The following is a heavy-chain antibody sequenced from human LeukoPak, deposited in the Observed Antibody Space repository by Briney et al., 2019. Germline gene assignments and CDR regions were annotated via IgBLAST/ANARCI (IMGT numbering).Heavy chain of an antibody. CDR1: GFTFSSYA. J-gene: IGHJ4*02. V-gene: IGHV3-30-3*01. CDR2: ISYGVSNK. Sequence: PGRSLRLSCAASGFTFSSYAMHWVRQAPGKGLEWVAVISYGVSNKYYADSVKGRFTISRDNSNNTLYLQMNSLRPEDTAVYYCARRPAQYFDPWGQGTVVSVPS. CDR3: ARRPAQYFDP.